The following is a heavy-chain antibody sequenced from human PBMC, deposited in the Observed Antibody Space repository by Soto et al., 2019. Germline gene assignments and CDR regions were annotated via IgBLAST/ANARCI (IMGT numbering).Heavy chain of an antibody. Sequence: VASVKVSCKASGYTFTSYYMHWVRQAPGQGLEWMGWISAYNGNTNYAQKLQGRVTMTTDTSTSTANMEQRSLRSDDTAVFYCARAGPPYDSSGYYFDYWGQGTLVTVSS. J-gene: IGHJ4*02. D-gene: IGHD3-22*01. CDR1: GYTFTSYY. V-gene: IGHV1-18*04. CDR3: ARAGPPYDSSGYYFDY. CDR2: ISAYNGNT.